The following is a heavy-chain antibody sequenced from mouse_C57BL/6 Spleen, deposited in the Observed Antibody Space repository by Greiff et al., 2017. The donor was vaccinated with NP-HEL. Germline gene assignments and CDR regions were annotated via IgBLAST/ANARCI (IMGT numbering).Heavy chain of an antibody. CDR3: AREDYGYDGYYFDY. J-gene: IGHJ2*01. D-gene: IGHD2-2*01. Sequence: EVQLQESGPGLVKPSQSLSLTCSVTGYSITSGYYWNWIRQFPGNKLEWMGYISYDGSNNYNPSLKNRISITRDTSKNQFFLKLNSVTTEDTATYYCAREDYGYDGYYFDYWGQGTTLTVSS. CDR2: ISYDGSN. V-gene: IGHV3-6*01. CDR1: GYSITSGYY.